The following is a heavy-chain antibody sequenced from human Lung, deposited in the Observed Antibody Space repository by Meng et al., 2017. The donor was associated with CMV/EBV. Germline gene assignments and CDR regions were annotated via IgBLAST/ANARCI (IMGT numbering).Heavy chain of an antibody. CDR2: IYSTGNT. CDR3: ARGLAAALFDY. Sequence: GEXXTISCAASGFTVSSDYMSWVRQAPGKGLEWVSVIYSTGNTYYADSVKGRITISRDNSKNTLYLQMNSLRAEDTAVYYCARGLAAALFDYWGKGTLVTVSS. CDR1: GFTVSSDY. V-gene: IGHV3-53*01. D-gene: IGHD2-15*01. J-gene: IGHJ4*02.